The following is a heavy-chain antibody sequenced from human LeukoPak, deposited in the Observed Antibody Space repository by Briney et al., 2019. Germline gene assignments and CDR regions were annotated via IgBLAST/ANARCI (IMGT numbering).Heavy chain of an antibody. J-gene: IGHJ4*02. D-gene: IGHD3-3*02. Sequence: SETLSLTCAVYGGSFSGYYWSWIRQPPGKGLEWIGEISHSGSTNYNPSLTSRVTISVDTSKNQFSLRLSSVTAADTAVYYCATIDRILDYWGEGTLVIVSS. CDR3: ATIDRILDY. CDR2: ISHSGST. V-gene: IGHV4-34*01. CDR1: GGSFSGYY.